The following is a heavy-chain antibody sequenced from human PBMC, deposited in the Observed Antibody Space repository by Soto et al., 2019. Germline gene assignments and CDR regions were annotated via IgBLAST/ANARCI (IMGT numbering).Heavy chain of an antibody. D-gene: IGHD6-6*01. CDR3: ARAGSSSEYYYGMDV. J-gene: IGHJ6*02. CDR1: GYTFTGYY. V-gene: IGHV1-2*04. CDR2: INPNSGGT. Sequence: ASVKVSCKASGYTFTGYYMHWVRQAPGQGLEWMGWINPNSGGTNYAQKFPGWVTLTRDTSISTAYMELSRLRSDDTAVYYCARAGSSSEYYYGMDVWGQGTTVTVSS.